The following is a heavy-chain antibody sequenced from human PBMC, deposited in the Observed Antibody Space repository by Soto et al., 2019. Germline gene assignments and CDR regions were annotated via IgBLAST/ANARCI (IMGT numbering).Heavy chain of an antibody. V-gene: IGHV6-1*01. CDR2: TYYRSKWNY. D-gene: IGHD1-26*01. CDR3: ARDTPDFNSGLDY. Sequence: PSQTLSLTCAISGDSVPNKGATWNWVRLSPSRGLEWLGRTYYRSKWNYDYAISVKSRISINPDTSKNQCSLQLNSVTPADTAVYYCARDTPDFNSGLDYWGQGTVFTVSS. CDR1: GDSVPNKGAT. J-gene: IGHJ4*02.